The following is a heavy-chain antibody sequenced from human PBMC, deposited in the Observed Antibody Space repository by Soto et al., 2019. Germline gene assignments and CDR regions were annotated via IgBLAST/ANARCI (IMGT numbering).Heavy chain of an antibody. J-gene: IGHJ4*02. V-gene: IGHV3-23*01. D-gene: IGHD3-10*01. CDR1: GFTFGSYA. CDR2: ISGSGGRT. Sequence: EVQLLESGGGLVQPGGSLRLSGAASGFTFGSYAMTWVRQAPGKGLEWVSAISGSGGRTYYADSVKGRFSISRDNAENTLDLQINSLRAEDTAVYYCARAGYDGSGTYDFDYWGQGALVTVSS. CDR3: ARAGYDGSGTYDFDY.